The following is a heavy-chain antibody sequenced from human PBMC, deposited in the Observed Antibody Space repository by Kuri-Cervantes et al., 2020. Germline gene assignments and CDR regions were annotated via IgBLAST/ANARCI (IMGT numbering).Heavy chain of an antibody. J-gene: IGHJ3*02. CDR2: ISYEGSNK. CDR3: ARDGLPRVPLVRGVIIGALYI. V-gene: IGHV3-30-3*01. CDR1: GFTFSSYA. D-gene: IGHD3-10*01. Sequence: LSLTCAASGFTFSSYAMHWVRQAPGKGLEWVAVISYEGSNKYYADSVKGRFTISRDNSKNTLYLQMNSLRAEDTAVYYCARDGLPRVPLVRGVIIGALYIWGQGTMVTVSS.